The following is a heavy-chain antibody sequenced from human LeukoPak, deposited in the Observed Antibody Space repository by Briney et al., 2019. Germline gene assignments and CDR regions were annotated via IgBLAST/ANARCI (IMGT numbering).Heavy chain of an antibody. CDR2: IIPIFGTA. CDR1: GGTFSSYA. CDR3: ARTAETIYYYDSSGYEPTFDY. J-gene: IGHJ4*02. D-gene: IGHD3-22*01. V-gene: IGHV1-69*05. Sequence: ASVKVSCKASGGTFSSYAISWVRQAPGQGLEWMGRIIPIFGTANYAQKFQGRVTITTDESTSTAYMELSSLRSEDTAMYYCARTAETIYYYDSSGYEPTFDYWGQGTLVTVSS.